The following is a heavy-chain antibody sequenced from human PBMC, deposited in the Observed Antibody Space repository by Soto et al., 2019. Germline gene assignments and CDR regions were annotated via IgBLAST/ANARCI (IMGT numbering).Heavy chain of an antibody. V-gene: IGHV3-33*08. CDR2: IWYDGSNK. CDR3: ARAGEVRGGYYMDV. J-gene: IGHJ6*03. D-gene: IGHD3-10*01. CDR1: GFTFSSYG. Sequence: GGSLRLSCAASGFTFSSYGMHWVRQAPGKGLEWVAVIWYDGSNKYYADSVKGRFTISRDNSKNTLYLQMNSLRAEDMAVYYCARAGEVRGGYYMDVWGKGTTVTVSS.